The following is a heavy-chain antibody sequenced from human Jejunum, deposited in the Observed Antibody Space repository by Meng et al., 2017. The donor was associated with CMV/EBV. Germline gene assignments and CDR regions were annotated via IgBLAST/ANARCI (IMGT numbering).Heavy chain of an antibody. J-gene: IGHJ5*02. V-gene: IGHV3-7*04. D-gene: IGHD2-15*01. Sequence: CAVSGFTYSNFWMSWVRQSPGMGLEWVANIKQDGSATYYADSVKGRFTISRDNAKNSLYLQMDNLRADDTAVYYCVRGDIVVFDNWGQGTLVTVSS. CDR1: GFTYSNFW. CDR2: IKQDGSAT. CDR3: VRGDIVVFDN.